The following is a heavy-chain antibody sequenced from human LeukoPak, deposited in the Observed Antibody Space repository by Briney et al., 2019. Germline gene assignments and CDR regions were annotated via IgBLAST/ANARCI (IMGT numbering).Heavy chain of an antibody. CDR2: IYPGDSDT. V-gene: IGHV5-51*01. CDR1: GSSFTSYW. D-gene: IGHD6-19*01. J-gene: IGHJ6*03. CDR3: ARHWLSSKQWLGSYYYYYYMDV. Sequence: GESLKISCQGSGSSFTSYWIGWVRQLPGKGLEWMGIIYPGDSDTRYSPSFQGQVTISADKSISTAYLQWSSLKASDTAMYYCARHWLSSKQWLGSYYYYYYMDVWGKGTTVTVSS.